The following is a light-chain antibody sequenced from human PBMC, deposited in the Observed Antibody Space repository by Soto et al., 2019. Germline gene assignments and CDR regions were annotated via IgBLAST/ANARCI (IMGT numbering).Light chain of an antibody. J-gene: IGKJ1*01. CDR2: AAS. V-gene: IGKV1-9*01. CDR3: QQLNSYPWT. Sequence: DIPLTQSPSFLSASVGDRVTITCRASQGISSYLAWYQQKPGKAPKLLIYAASTLQSGVPSRFSGSGSGTEFTRTISSLQPEDFATYYCQQLNSYPWTFGQGTKVEIK. CDR1: QGISSY.